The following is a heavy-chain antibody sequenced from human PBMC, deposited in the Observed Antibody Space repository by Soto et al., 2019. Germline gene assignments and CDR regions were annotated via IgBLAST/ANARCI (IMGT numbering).Heavy chain of an antibody. Sequence: QLQLQESGPGLVKPSETLSLTCTVSGGSVSSSSYYWGWVRQPPGKGLAWIGSVDSSGSNSYNPSLESRVTISVDKSKKQFSLQLMSLSAADTAVYYCGRLEGLATISYYFDYWGQGALVTVSS. CDR1: GGSVSSSSYY. CDR2: VDSSGSN. CDR3: GRLEGLATISYYFDY. V-gene: IGHV4-39*01. D-gene: IGHD3-9*01. J-gene: IGHJ4*02.